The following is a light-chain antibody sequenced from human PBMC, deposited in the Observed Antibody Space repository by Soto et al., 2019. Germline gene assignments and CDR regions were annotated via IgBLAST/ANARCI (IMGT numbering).Light chain of an antibody. J-gene: IGKJ1*01. CDR2: KAS. CDR1: QTISSW. Sequence: DIQMTHSPSTLSGSVGDRVTITCRASQTISSWLAWYQQKPGKAPKLLIYKASTLKSGVPSRFSGSGSGTEFTLTISSLQPEDVATYYCQKYNSAPRTFGQGTKVDI. V-gene: IGKV1-5*03. CDR3: QKYNSAPRT.